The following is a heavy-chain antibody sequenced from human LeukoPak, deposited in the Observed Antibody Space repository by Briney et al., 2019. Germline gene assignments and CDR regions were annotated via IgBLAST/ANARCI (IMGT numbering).Heavy chain of an antibody. Sequence: ASVKVSCKASGYTLTDYYMHWVRQAPGQGLEWMGRINPNSGGTNYAQKFQGRVTMTRDTSISTVYMKLSRLRSDDTAVYYCARRSSSGSAFDIWGQGTMVTVSS. D-gene: IGHD6-25*01. J-gene: IGHJ3*02. CDR1: GYTLTDYY. V-gene: IGHV1-2*06. CDR3: ARRSSSGSAFDI. CDR2: INPNSGGT.